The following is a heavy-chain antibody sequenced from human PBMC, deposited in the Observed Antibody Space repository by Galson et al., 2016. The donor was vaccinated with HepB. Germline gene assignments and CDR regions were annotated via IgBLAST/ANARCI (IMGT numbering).Heavy chain of an antibody. Sequence: TLSLTCTVSGGSISSSSYYWGWIRQPPGKGLEWIGTIYYSGSTYYNPPLKSRVTISVDTSKNQFSLKLSSVTAADTAVYYCAGHLRGGYGMDVWGQGTTVTVSS. D-gene: IGHD3-10*01. J-gene: IGHJ6*02. CDR3: AGHLRGGYGMDV. CDR2: IYYSGST. V-gene: IGHV4-39*01. CDR1: GGSISSSSYY.